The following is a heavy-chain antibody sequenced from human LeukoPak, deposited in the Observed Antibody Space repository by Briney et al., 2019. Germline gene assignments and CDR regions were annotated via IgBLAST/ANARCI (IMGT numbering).Heavy chain of an antibody. D-gene: IGHD3-10*02. J-gene: IGHJ6*04. CDR2: ISSSGSTI. Sequence: GGSLRLSCAASGFNFSSYAMNWVRQAPGKGLEWVSYISSSGSTIYYADSVKGRFTISRDNAKNSLYLQMNSLRAEDTAVYYCAELGITMIGGVWGKGTTVTISS. CDR3: AELGITMIGGV. V-gene: IGHV3-48*03. CDR1: GFNFSSYA.